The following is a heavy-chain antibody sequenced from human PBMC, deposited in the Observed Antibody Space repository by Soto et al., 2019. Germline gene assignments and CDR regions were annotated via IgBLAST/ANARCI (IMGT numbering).Heavy chain of an antibody. CDR2: ISGNSGST. D-gene: IGHD2-15*01. CDR1: GFTFSSYA. CDR3: AKDIVVVVAAGDAFDI. Sequence: PGGSLRLSCAASGFTFSSYAMSWVRQAPGKGLEWVSSISGNSGSTYYADFVRGRFTISRDKSKNTLYLQMNSPRAEDTAVYYCAKDIVVVVAAGDAFDIWGQGTMVTVSS. V-gene: IGHV3-23*01. J-gene: IGHJ3*02.